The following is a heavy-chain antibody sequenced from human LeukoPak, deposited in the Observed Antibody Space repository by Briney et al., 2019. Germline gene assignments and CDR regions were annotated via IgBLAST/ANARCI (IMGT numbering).Heavy chain of an antibody. V-gene: IGHV5-51*01. CDR2: IYPGDSNI. J-gene: IGHJ4*02. CDR3: ASGEGAGGPAPLDY. D-gene: IGHD6-13*01. CDR1: GYSFTSYW. Sequence: GESLKISCKGSGYSFTSYWIGWVRQVPGKGLEWMGIIYPGDSNIKYSPSFQGQVTISADKSIRTAYLQWSSLKASDTAMYYCASGEGAGGPAPLDYWGQGTLVTVSS.